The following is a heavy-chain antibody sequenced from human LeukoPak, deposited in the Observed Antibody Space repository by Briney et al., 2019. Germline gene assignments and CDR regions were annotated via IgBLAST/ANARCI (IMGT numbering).Heavy chain of an antibody. CDR2: IDPSDSYT. J-gene: IGHJ6*02. D-gene: IGHD1-26*01. CDR1: GYSFTSYW. Sequence: GESLKISCKGSGYSFTSYWISWVRQMPGKGLEWMGRIDPSDSYTNHSPSFQGHVTISADKSISTAYLQWSSLKASDTAMYYCAILSVGASYYYYGMDVWGQGTTVTVSS. V-gene: IGHV5-10-1*01. CDR3: AILSVGASYYYYGMDV.